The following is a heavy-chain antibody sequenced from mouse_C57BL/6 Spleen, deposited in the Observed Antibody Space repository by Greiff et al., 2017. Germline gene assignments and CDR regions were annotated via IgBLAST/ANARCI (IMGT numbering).Heavy chain of an antibody. V-gene: IGHV1-4*01. CDR3: ARGGPSGFAY. CDR2: INPSSGYT. CDR1: GYTFTSYT. J-gene: IGHJ3*01. Sequence: QVQLQQSGAELARPGASVKMSCKASGYTFTSYTMHWVKQRPGQGLEWIGYINPSSGYTKYNQKFKDKATLTADTSSSTAYMQLSSLASEDSAVYSCARGGPSGFAYWGQGTLVTVSA.